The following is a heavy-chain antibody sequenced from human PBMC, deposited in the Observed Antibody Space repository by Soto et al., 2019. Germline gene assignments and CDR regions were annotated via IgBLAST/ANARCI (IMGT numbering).Heavy chain of an antibody. Sequence: GGSLRLSCAASGFTFSSYAMSWVRQAPGKGLEWVSAISGSGGSTYYADSVKGRFTISRDNSKNTLYLQWSSLRASDTAMYYCARQIYDSDTGPNFQYYFDSWGQGTPVTVSS. V-gene: IGHV3-23*01. J-gene: IGHJ4*02. CDR2: ISGSGGST. D-gene: IGHD3-22*01. CDR3: ARQIYDSDTGPNFQYYFDS. CDR1: GFTFSSYA.